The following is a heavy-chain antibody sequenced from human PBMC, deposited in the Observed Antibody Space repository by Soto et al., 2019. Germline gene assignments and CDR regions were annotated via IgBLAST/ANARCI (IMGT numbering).Heavy chain of an antibody. CDR2: ISSSSSYI. CDR3: ARDKGYYDFWSGFGTRNYYYYYGMDV. J-gene: IGHJ6*02. D-gene: IGHD3-3*01. CDR1: GVTFSSYS. Sequence: GGSLRLSCAASGVTFSSYSMNWVRQAPGKGLEWVSSISSSSSYIYYADSVKGRFTISRDNAKNSLYLQMNSLRAEDTAVYYCARDKGYYDFWSGFGTRNYYYYYGMDVWGQGTTVTVSS. V-gene: IGHV3-21*01.